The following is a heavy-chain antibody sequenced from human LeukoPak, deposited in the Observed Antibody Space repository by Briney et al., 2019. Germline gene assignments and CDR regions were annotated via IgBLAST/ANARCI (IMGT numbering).Heavy chain of an antibody. V-gene: IGHV4-34*01. D-gene: IGHD4-11*01. CDR2: INHSGST. CDR1: GGSFSGYY. Sequence: SETLSLTCAVYGGSFSGYYWSWIRQPPGKGLEWIGEINHSGSTNYNPSLKSRVTISVDTSKNQFSLKLSSVTAADTAVYYCARVDYSNYLDYWGQGTLVTVSS. J-gene: IGHJ4*02. CDR3: ARVDYSNYLDY.